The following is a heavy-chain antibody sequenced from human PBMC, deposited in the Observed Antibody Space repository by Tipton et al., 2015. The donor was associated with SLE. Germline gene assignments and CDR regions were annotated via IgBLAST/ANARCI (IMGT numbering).Heavy chain of an antibody. Sequence: SLRLSCAASGFTFSNYWMHWVRQAPGKGLVWVSRINSDGSSTSYADSVKGRFTISRDNAKNSLYLQMNSLRADDTAVYYCARDNERESSSSDYWGQGTLVTVSS. CDR1: GFTFSNYW. CDR2: INSDGSST. J-gene: IGHJ4*02. D-gene: IGHD6-6*01. V-gene: IGHV3-74*01. CDR3: ARDNERESSSSDY.